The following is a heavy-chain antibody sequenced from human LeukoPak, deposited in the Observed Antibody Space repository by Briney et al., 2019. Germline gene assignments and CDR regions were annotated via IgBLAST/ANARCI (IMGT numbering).Heavy chain of an antibody. Sequence: SETLSLTCSVSGGSISGYYWSWIRQPPGKGLEWIGYIFHTGTTRYNPSLKGRVTISIDTSKIRLSLKLTSVTAADTAVYYCARGPDDFDYWGQGTLVTVSS. V-gene: IGHV4-59*01. J-gene: IGHJ4*02. CDR2: IFHTGTT. CDR1: GGSISGYY. CDR3: ARGPDDFDY. D-gene: IGHD5-24*01.